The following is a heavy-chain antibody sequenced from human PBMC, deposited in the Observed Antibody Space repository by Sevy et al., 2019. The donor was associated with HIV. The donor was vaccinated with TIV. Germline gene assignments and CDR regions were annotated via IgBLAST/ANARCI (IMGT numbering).Heavy chain of an antibody. CDR3: AKVGDLWA. V-gene: IGHV3-23*01. CDR2: ISGSGGST. J-gene: IGHJ5*02. CDR1: GFTFSSYA. Sequence: GGSLRLSCAASGFTFSSYAMNWVRQAPGKGLEWVSAISGSGGSTYDADSVKGRFTISRDNYKNTRYLQMNSLRAEDTAVYNCAKVGDLWAWGQGTLVTVSS. D-gene: IGHD3-10*01.